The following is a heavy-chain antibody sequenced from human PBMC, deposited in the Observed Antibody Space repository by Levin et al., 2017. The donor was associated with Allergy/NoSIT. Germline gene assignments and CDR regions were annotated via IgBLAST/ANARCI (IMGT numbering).Heavy chain of an antibody. CDR1: GFTFSDYY. D-gene: IGHD6-19*01. CDR2: ISTSGSTI. J-gene: IGHJ4*02. V-gene: IGHV3-11*01. Sequence: GESLKISCAASGFTFSDYYMSWIRQAPGRGLEWVSYISTSGSTIYYADSVKGRFTISRDNAKNSLYLQMNSLRAEDTAVYHCARAGGWYRGGGQFLDYWGQGILVTVSS. CDR3: ARAGGWYRGGGQFLDY.